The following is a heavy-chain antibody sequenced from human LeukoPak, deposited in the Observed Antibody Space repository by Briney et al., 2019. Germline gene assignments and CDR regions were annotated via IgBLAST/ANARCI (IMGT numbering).Heavy chain of an antibody. CDR2: ISYDGSNK. V-gene: IGHV3-30*03. J-gene: IGHJ4*02. Sequence: GGSLRLSCAASGFTFSSYGMHWVRQAPGKGLEWVAVISYDGSNKYYADSVKGRFTISRDNAKNSLYLQMNSLRAEDTAVYYCASGFVGIAVAGTDYWGQGTLVTVSS. CDR3: ASGFVGIAVAGTDY. D-gene: IGHD6-19*01. CDR1: GFTFSSYG.